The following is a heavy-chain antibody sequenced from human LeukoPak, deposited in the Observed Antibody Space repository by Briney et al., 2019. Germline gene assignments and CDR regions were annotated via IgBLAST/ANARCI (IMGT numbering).Heavy chain of an antibody. CDR2: IHHSGST. D-gene: IGHD1-26*01. CDR3: ASKSGSYYFDY. V-gene: IGHV4-38-2*02. CDR1: GYSIVSDSY. J-gene: IGHJ4*02. Sequence: SETLSLTCSVSGYSIVSDSYWGWIRQPPGKGLEWIGSIHHSGSTYYNPSLKSRVTISVDTSKNQFSLKLTSVTAADTAVYHCASKSGSYYFDYWGQGTLVTVSS.